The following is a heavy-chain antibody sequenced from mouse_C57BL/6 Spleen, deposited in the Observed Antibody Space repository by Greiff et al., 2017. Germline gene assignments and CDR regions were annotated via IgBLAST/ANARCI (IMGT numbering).Heavy chain of an antibody. CDR2: IWRGGST. J-gene: IGHJ4*01. CDR3: AKALLHYYAMDY. V-gene: IGHV2-5*01. Sequence: QVQLQQSGPGLVQPSPSLSITCTVSGFSLTNYGVHWVRQSPGKGLEWLGVIWRGGSTVYYAAFMYRLSITEDNSKSQVYIKMNSLQAEDTAIYYCAKALLHYYAMDYWGQGTSVTVSS. D-gene: IGHD2-1*01. CDR1: GFSLTNYG.